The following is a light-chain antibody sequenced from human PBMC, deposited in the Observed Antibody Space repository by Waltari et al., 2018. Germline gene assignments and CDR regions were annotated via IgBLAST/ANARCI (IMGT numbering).Light chain of an antibody. V-gene: IGKV1-5*03. Sequence: DIQMTQSPSTLSASVGDRVTITCRASQPIGDCVAWYQQKPGKAPTLLIYKASNLQSGVPSRFSGSESGTEFTLTISSLQPDDFATYYCQQYNSYSPWTFGQGTKVDI. CDR1: QPIGDC. J-gene: IGKJ1*01. CDR3: QQYNSYSPWT. CDR2: KAS.